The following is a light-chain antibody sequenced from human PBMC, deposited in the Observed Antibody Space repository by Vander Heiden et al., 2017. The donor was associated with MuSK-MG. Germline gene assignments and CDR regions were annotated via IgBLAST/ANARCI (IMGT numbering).Light chain of an antibody. V-gene: IGLV2-14*01. CDR1: SSDVGGYNY. CDR2: DVS. CDR3: SSYPSRSMV. Sequence: QSALTQPASVSGSPGQSITISCTGTSSDVGGYNYVSWYQQHPGKAPKRRRYDVSNRPSGVSNRFYGSKSGNTASLTISGLQAEDDAEYYSSSYPSRSMVFGGGTKLTVL. J-gene: IGLJ3*02.